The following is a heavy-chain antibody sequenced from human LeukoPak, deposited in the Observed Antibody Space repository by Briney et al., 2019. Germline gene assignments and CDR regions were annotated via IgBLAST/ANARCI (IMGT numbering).Heavy chain of an antibody. Sequence: GESLKISCKGSGYSFTSYWIGWVRQMPGKGLEWMGIIYPGDSDTRYSPSFQGQVTISADKSICTAYLQWSSLKASDTAMYYCARQRRDGYVRSNYFDYWGQGTLVTVSS. CDR2: IYPGDSDT. CDR1: GYSFTSYW. D-gene: IGHD5-24*01. J-gene: IGHJ4*02. V-gene: IGHV5-51*01. CDR3: ARQRRDGYVRSNYFDY.